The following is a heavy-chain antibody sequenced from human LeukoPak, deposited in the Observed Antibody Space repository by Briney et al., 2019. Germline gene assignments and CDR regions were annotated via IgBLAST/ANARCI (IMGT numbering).Heavy chain of an antibody. Sequence: GASVKVSCKASGYTFTGYYMHWGRQAPGQGLEWMGWINPNSGGTNYAQKFQGRVTMTRDTSISTAYMELSRLRPDDTAVYYCARDYCGGDCYLGHLDYWGQGTLVTVSS. CDR3: ARDYCGGDCYLGHLDY. V-gene: IGHV1-2*02. CDR2: INPNSGGT. D-gene: IGHD2-21*02. CDR1: GYTFTGYY. J-gene: IGHJ4*02.